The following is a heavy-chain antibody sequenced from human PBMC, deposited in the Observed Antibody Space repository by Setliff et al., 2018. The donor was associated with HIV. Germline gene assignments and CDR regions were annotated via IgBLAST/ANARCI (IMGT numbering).Heavy chain of an antibody. Sequence: PGESLKISCKGSGYSFPSYWISWVRQMPGKGLEWMGRIDPSNSNTNYSPSFRGQVTISADKSTTTAYLDWASLKASDTAMYYCVRYIGAAAGYIDHWGQGTLVTVSS. J-gene: IGHJ4*02. CDR1: GYSFPSYW. CDR3: VRYIGAAAGYIDH. V-gene: IGHV5-10-1*04. CDR2: IDPSNSNT. D-gene: IGHD6-25*01.